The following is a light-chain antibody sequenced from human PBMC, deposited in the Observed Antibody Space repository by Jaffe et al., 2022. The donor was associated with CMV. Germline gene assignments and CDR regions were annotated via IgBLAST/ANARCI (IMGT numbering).Light chain of an antibody. CDR1: TGAVTSGHY. CDR3: LLSYSGALIRV. J-gene: IGLJ3*02. Sequence: QAVVTQEPSLTVSPGGTVTLTCGSSTGAVTSGHYPYWFQQKPGQAPRTLIYDTSNKHSWTPARFSGSLLGGKAALTLSGAQPEDEAEYYCLLSYSGALIRVFGGGTKLTVL. CDR2: DTS. V-gene: IGLV7-46*01.